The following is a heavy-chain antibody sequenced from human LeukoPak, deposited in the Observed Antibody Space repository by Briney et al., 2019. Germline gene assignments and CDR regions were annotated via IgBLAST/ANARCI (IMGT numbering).Heavy chain of an antibody. CDR1: GGSISSGGYY. Sequence: SQTPSLTCTVSGGSISSGGYYWSWIRQHPGKGLEWIGYIYYSGSTYYNPSLKSRVTISVDTSKNQFSLKLSSVTAADTAVYYCARVNPVPYYGMDVWGQGTTVTVSS. V-gene: IGHV4-31*03. J-gene: IGHJ6*02. CDR3: ARVNPVPYYGMDV. D-gene: IGHD2-2*01. CDR2: IYYSGST.